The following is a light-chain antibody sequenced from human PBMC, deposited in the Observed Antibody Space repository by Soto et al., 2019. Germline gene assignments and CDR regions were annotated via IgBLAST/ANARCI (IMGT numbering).Light chain of an antibody. CDR1: QSVSSY. CDR2: DAS. V-gene: IGKV3-11*01. J-gene: IGKJ5*01. CDR3: QQRSNWPPA. Sequence: LKHSPATLSLTPGERATLSCRASQSVSSYLAWYQQKPGQAPRLLIYDASNRATGIPARFSGSGSGTDFTLTISSLEPEDFAVYYCQQRSNWPPAFGQVTLLENK.